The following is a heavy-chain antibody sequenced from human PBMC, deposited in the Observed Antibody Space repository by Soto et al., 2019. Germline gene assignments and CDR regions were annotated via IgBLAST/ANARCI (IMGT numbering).Heavy chain of an antibody. J-gene: IGHJ1*01. V-gene: IGHV4-34*01. CDR3: GYDILTGYPPQYFQH. D-gene: IGHD3-9*01. Sequence: PSETLSLTCAFYGGSFIGYYWSWIRQPPGKGLEWIGEINHSGSTNYNPSLKSRVTISVDTSKNQFSLKLSSVTAADTAVYYCGYDILTGYPPQYFQHWGQGTLVTVSS. CDR1: GGSFIGYY. CDR2: INHSGST.